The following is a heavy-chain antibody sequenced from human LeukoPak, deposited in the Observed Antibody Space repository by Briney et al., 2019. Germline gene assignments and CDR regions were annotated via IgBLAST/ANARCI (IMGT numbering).Heavy chain of an antibody. CDR2: IYPGDSDT. J-gene: IGHJ4*02. D-gene: IGHD1-7*01. CDR3: ARGEITGTPVYY. CDR1: GYGFTNYW. V-gene: IGHV5-51*01. Sequence: GESLKISCKGSGYGFTNYWIGWVRQMPGRGLECMGIIYPGDSDTRYSPSFQGQVTISADKSINTAYLQWSSLKASDTAMYYCARGEITGTPVYYWGQGTLVTVSS.